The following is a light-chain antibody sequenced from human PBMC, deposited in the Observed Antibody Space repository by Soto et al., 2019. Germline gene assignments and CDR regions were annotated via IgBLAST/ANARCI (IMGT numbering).Light chain of an antibody. CDR3: QEYNGRSS. V-gene: IGKV3-15*01. J-gene: IGKJ1*01. Sequence: EGVTTQSPATLSVSPGERATLSCRASQNVGGDLAWYQQKPGQAPRLLIYRTSTGANGTPVRFSGSGSGTEFTLTISSLQSEDFAVYYCQEYNGRSSFGQGTKVEMK. CDR2: RTS. CDR1: QNVGGD.